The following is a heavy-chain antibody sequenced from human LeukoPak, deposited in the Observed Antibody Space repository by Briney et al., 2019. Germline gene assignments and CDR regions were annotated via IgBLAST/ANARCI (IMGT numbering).Heavy chain of an antibody. CDR2: ISAYNGNT. D-gene: IGHD1-26*01. CDR3: ARSLFPSIREQDAFDI. CDR1: GYTFTSYG. Sequence: GASVKVSCKASGYTFTSYGISWVRQAPGQGLEWMGWISAYNGNTNYAQKLQGRVTMTTDTSTSTAYMELRSLRSDDTAVYYCARSLFPSIREQDAFDIWGQGTMVTVSS. J-gene: IGHJ3*02. V-gene: IGHV1-18*01.